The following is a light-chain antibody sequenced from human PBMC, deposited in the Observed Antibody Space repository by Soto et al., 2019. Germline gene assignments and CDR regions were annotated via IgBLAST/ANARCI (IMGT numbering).Light chain of an antibody. V-gene: IGKV3-15*01. CDR1: QSVSNN. CDR2: GAS. Sequence: EIVMTQSPATLSVSPGERATLSCRASQSVSNNLAWYKQKSGQAPRLLIYGASTRAAGIPASFSGSASGTEFTLTISSLQSEDFGVYYCQHYNRWPLTFGGGTKVDIK. J-gene: IGKJ4*01. CDR3: QHYNRWPLT.